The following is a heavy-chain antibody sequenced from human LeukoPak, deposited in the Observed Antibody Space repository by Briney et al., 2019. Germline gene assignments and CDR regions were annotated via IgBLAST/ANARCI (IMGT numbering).Heavy chain of an antibody. V-gene: IGHV1-2*02. CDR3: ARGMGSGTYRRFDF. CDR2: ITPNNGAT. CDR1: GYTFTAYN. J-gene: IGHJ4*02. Sequence: ASVKVSCKASGYTFTAYNIHWVRQAPGQGLEWMGWITPNNGATNYAQQFQGRVTMTRDTSISTAYMELNNLISDDTAVYYCARGMGSGTYRRFDFWGQGTPVTVSS. D-gene: IGHD3-10*01.